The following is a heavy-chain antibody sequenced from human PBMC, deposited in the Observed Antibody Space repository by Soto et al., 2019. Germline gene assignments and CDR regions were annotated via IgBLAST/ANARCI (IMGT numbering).Heavy chain of an antibody. V-gene: IGHV3-23*01. CDR2: ISGSGGST. J-gene: IGHJ4*02. Sequence: PGGSLRLSLAASGLTFSSYAMPGFRRAPGKGLEWVSGISGSGGSTYSADSVKGRFTISRDNSKNTLYLQMNSLRAEDTAVYYCAKDLKYQLLSFDYWGQGTLVTVSS. D-gene: IGHD2-2*01. CDR3: AKDLKYQLLSFDY. CDR1: GLTFSSYA.